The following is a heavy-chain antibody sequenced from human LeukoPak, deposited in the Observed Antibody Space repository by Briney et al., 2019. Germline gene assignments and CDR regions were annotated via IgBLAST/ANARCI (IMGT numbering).Heavy chain of an antibody. CDR3: AKESSGRFDY. V-gene: IGHV3-23*01. D-gene: IGHD3-10*01. Sequence: VGSLRLSCAASGFAFSSFAMTWVRQAPGKGLEWVSTISGRDGRTYYADSVRGRFTISRDNSKKTRFLQMNSLRAEDTAVYYCAKESSGRFDYWGPGTLVTVSS. J-gene: IGHJ4*02. CDR1: GFAFSSFA. CDR2: ISGRDGRT.